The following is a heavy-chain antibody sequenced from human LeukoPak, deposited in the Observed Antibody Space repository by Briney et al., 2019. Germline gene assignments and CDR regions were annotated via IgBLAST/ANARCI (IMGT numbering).Heavy chain of an antibody. CDR1: GGSISSSSYY. D-gene: IGHD3-22*01. Sequence: PSETLSLTCTVPGGSISSSSYYWGWIRQPPGKGLEWIGSIYYSGSTYYNPSLKSRVTISVDTSKNQFSLKLSSVTAADTAVYYCARCKKNNYDSSGYHGDWFDPWGQGTLVTVSS. CDR2: IYYSGST. CDR3: ARCKKNNYDSSGYHGDWFDP. J-gene: IGHJ5*02. V-gene: IGHV4-39*01.